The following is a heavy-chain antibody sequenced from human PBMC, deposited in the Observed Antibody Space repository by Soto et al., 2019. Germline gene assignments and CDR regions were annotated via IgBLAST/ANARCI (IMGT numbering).Heavy chain of an antibody. CDR1: GGSISSYY. J-gene: IGHJ3*02. CDR2: IYYSGST. CDR3: ARGIAVAVYAFDI. Sequence: SETLSLTCTVSGGSISSYYWSWIRQPPGKGLEWIGYIYYSGSTNYNPSLKSRVTISVDTSKNQFSLKLSSVTAADTAVYYCARGIAVAVYAFDIWGQGTMVTVSS. D-gene: IGHD6-19*01. V-gene: IGHV4-59*01.